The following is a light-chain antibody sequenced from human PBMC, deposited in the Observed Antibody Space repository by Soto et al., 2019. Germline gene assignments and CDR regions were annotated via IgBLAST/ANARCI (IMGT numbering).Light chain of an antibody. V-gene: IGKV1-6*01. CDR2: AAS. CDR3: LQDHDDSWT. J-gene: IGKJ1*01. Sequence: QMNLSPSSLSAYVGDRVTITCQASQDINKNLIWYQQKPGKAPTLLIYAASNLQSGVPSRFRGSRSGTEFTLTVSSLQPEDFATYYCLQDHDDSWTFGQGTKVDIK. CDR1: QDINKN.